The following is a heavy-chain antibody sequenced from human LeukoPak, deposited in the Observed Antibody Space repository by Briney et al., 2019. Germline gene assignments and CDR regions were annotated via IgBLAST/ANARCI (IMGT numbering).Heavy chain of an antibody. CDR1: GGSISSGVYY. Sequence: SQTLSLTCTVSGGSISSGVYYWSWIRQHPGKGLEWIGYIYYSGSTYYNPSLKSRVTISVDTSKNQFSLKLSSVTAADTAVYYCARAGNSGYDFDYWGQGTLVTVSS. D-gene: IGHD5-12*01. J-gene: IGHJ4*02. CDR3: ARAGNSGYDFDY. V-gene: IGHV4-31*03. CDR2: IYYSGST.